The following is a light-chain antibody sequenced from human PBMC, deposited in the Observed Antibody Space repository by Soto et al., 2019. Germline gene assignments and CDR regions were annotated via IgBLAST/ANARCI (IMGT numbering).Light chain of an antibody. CDR1: SSDVGGYNY. CDR3: GSYTSSRIYV. J-gene: IGLJ1*01. V-gene: IGLV2-14*01. Sequence: QSALTQPASVSVSPGQSITISCTGTSSDVGGYNYVSWYQQHPGKAPKLMIYEVSNRPSGVSDRFSGSKSGNTASPTISGLQAEDEADYYCGSYTSSRIYVFGAGTKVTVL. CDR2: EVS.